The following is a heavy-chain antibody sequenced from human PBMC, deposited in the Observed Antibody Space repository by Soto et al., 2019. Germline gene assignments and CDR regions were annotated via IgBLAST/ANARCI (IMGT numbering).Heavy chain of an antibody. V-gene: IGHV1-3*01. J-gene: IGHJ5*02. CDR3: ADCSGGSCQNWSDP. CDR2: INAGNGNT. D-gene: IGHD2-15*01. Sequence: ASVKVSCKASGYTFTSYAMHWVRQAPGQRLEWMGWINAGNGNTKYSQKFQGRVTITRDTSASTAYMELSSLRSEDTAVYYCADCSGGSCQNWSDPWGQGTLVTVSS. CDR1: GYTFTSYA.